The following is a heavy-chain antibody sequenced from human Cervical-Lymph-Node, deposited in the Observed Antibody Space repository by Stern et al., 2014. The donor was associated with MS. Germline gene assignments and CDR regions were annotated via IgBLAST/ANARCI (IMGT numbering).Heavy chain of an antibody. J-gene: IGHJ5*02. V-gene: IGHV3-33*01. CDR3: TRDISYYADDH. CDR1: GFIFSSHG. CDR2: IWADGIKK. Sequence: QMQLVESGGGVVQPGRSLRLSCAASGFIFSSHGMHWVRQAPGKGLEGVAVIWADGIKKHYADSVKGRFTISRDNSKNTLYLQMNSLRAEDTAMYYCTRDISYYADDHWGQGTPVTVSS. D-gene: IGHD1-26*01.